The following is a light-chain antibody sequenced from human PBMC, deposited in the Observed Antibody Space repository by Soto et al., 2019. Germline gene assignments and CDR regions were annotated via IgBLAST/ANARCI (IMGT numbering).Light chain of an antibody. CDR1: SSDVGSYNL. CDR3: CSYAGSSTLGV. Sequence: QSVLTQPASVSWSPGQSITISCTGTSSDVGSYNLVSWYQHHPGKAPKLMIYEVSKRPSGVSNRFSGSRSGNTASLTISGLQADDEADYYCCSYAGSSTLGVFGNGTKVTVL. CDR2: EVS. J-gene: IGLJ1*01. V-gene: IGLV2-23*02.